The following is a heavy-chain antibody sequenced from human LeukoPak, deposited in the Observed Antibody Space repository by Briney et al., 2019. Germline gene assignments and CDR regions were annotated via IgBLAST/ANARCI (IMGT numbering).Heavy chain of an antibody. CDR1: GYTLTELS. Sequence: ASVKVSCKVSGYTLTELSMHWVRQAPGKGLEWMGGFDPEGGETIYAQKFQGRVTMTEDTSTDTAYMELSSLRSEDTAVYYCATRYSSSWYEGLYYFDYWGQGTLVTVSS. CDR2: FDPEGGET. J-gene: IGHJ4*02. CDR3: ATRYSSSWYEGLYYFDY. D-gene: IGHD6-13*01. V-gene: IGHV1-24*01.